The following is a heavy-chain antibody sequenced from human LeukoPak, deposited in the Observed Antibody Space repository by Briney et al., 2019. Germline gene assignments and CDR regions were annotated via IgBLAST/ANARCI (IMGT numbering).Heavy chain of an antibody. Sequence: SETLSLTCAVYGGSFSGYYWSWIRQPPGKGLEWIGEINHSGSTNYNPSLKSRVTISVDTSKNQFSLKLSSVTAADTAVYYCARDEAAAPGQRGDWFDPWGQGTQVTVSS. V-gene: IGHV4-34*01. CDR3: ARDEAAAPGQRGDWFDP. CDR2: INHSGST. D-gene: IGHD6-13*01. CDR1: GGSFSGYY. J-gene: IGHJ5*02.